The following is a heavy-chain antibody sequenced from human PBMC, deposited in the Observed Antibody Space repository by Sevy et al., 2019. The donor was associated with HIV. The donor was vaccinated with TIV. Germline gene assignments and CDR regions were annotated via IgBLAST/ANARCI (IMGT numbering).Heavy chain of an antibody. CDR2: IRYDGSNK. V-gene: IGHV3-30*02. CDR1: AFTFSTYG. J-gene: IGHJ4*02. D-gene: IGHD6-13*01. CDR3: AKDPDRSSSWYDY. Sequence: GGSLRLSCAASAFTFSTYGMHWVRQAPGKGLEWVAFIRYDGSNKYYPDSVKGRFTISRDNSKNTLYLQMNSLRPEDTAVYYCAKDPDRSSSWYDYWGQGTLVTVSS.